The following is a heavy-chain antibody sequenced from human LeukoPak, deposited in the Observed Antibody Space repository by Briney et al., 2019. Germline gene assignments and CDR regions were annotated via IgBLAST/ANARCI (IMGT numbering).Heavy chain of an antibody. CDR3: ARDFCSGGSCYPDAFDI. D-gene: IGHD2-15*01. Sequence: QPGRSLRLSCAASGFTFSSYGMHWVRQAPGKGLEWVAVIWYDGTNTYYADSVKDRFTISRDNSKNTLYLQMNSLRAEDTAVYYCARDFCSGGSCYPDAFDIWGQGTMVTVSS. J-gene: IGHJ3*02. CDR1: GFTFSSYG. V-gene: IGHV3-33*01. CDR2: IWYDGTNT.